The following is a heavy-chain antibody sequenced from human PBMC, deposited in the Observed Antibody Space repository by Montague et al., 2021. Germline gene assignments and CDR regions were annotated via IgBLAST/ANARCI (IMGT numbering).Heavy chain of an antibody. V-gene: IGHV4-34*01. CDR1: GVSFSGYY. D-gene: IGHD3-10*01. Sequence: SETLSLTCAVYGVSFSGYYWSWIRRPPGKGLEWIGEINHSGSTNYNPSLKSRVTISVDTSKNQFSLKLSSVTAADTAVYYCARRGGTMVRGVKGYMDVWGKGTTVTVSS. J-gene: IGHJ6*03. CDR3: ARRGGTMVRGVKGYMDV. CDR2: INHSGST.